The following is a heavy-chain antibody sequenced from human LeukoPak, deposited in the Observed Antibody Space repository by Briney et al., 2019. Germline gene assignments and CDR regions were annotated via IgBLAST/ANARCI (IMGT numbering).Heavy chain of an antibody. J-gene: IGHJ3*02. D-gene: IGHD5-24*01. Sequence: QPSETLSLTCTVSGGSSSGYYWGWIRQPPGKGLEWIGSIYHSGSTYYNPSLKSRVTISVDTSKNQFSLKLSSVTAADTAVYYCARDRGRIEMATIWIPGPWSFDAFDIWGQGTMVTVSS. CDR2: IYHSGST. CDR1: GGSSSGYY. CDR3: ARDRGRIEMATIWIPGPWSFDAFDI. V-gene: IGHV4-38-2*02.